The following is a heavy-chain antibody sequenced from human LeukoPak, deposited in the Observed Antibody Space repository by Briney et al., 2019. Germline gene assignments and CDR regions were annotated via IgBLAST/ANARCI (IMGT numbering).Heavy chain of an antibody. D-gene: IGHD5-24*01. J-gene: IGHJ4*02. CDR1: GGSFSGYY. CDR2: TNHSGST. V-gene: IGHV4-34*01. Sequence: SETLSLTCAVYGGSFSGYYWSWIRQPPGKGLEWIGETNHSGSTNYNPSLKSRVTISVDTSKNQFSLKLSSVTAADTAVYYCARVEMATISRRRYFDYWGQGTLVTVSS. CDR3: ARVEMATISRRRYFDY.